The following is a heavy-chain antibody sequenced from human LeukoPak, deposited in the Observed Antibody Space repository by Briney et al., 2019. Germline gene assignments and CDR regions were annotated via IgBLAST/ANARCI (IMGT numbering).Heavy chain of an antibody. J-gene: IGHJ4*02. Sequence: SETLSLTCTVSGGSISSYHWSWIRQPPGKGLEWIGYIYYSGSTNYNPSLKSRVTISVDTSKNQFSLKLSSVTAADTAVYYCARQGDIEYYYDSSGIFDYWGQGTLVTVSS. D-gene: IGHD3-22*01. CDR1: GGSISSYH. CDR2: IYYSGST. V-gene: IGHV4-59*08. CDR3: ARQGDIEYYYDSSGIFDY.